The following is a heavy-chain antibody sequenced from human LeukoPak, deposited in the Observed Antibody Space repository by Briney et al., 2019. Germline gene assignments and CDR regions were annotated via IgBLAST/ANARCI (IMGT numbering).Heavy chain of an antibody. D-gene: IGHD1-26*01. CDR2: IYYSGST. V-gene: IGHV4-59*01. CDR1: GGSISNYY. Sequence: SETLSLTCTVSGGSISNYYWSWIRQPPGKGLEWIGSIYYSGSTNYNPSLKSRVTISVDTSKNQFSLKLTSVTAADTAVYYCARGPPWEDFDYWGQGTLVTVSS. CDR3: ARGPPWEDFDY. J-gene: IGHJ4*02.